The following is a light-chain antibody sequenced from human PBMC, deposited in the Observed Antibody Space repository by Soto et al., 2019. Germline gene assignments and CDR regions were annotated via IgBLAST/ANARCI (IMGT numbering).Light chain of an antibody. J-gene: IGKJ2*01. CDR1: QSISRY. V-gene: IGKV1-39*01. CDR3: QQSYSIPRYT. Sequence: DIQMTQSPSSLSASVGDRVTITCRASQSISRYLNWYQQKPGKAPKLLIYGASSLQSGVPSRFSGSGSGTDFTLTISSLRPEDFATYHCQQSYSIPRYTFGQGTKLEIK. CDR2: GAS.